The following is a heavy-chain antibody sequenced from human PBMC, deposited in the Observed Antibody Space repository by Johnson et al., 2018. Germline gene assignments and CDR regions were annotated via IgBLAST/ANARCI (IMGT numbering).Heavy chain of an antibody. V-gene: IGHV4-59*01. J-gene: IGHJ3*02. CDR1: GGSISSYY. Sequence: QVQLQESGPGLVKPSETLSLTCTVSGGSISSYYWSWIRQPPGKGLEWIGYIYYSGSTNYNPSLKSRVTISVDTSKNQFSLKLSSVTAADTAVYYCARARYDRAFDIWGQGTMVTVSS. CDR3: ARARYDRAFDI. CDR2: IYYSGST. D-gene: IGHD3-22*01.